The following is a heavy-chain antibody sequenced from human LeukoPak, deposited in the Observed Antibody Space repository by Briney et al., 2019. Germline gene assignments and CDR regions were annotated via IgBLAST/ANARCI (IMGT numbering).Heavy chain of an antibody. J-gene: IGHJ3*02. CDR1: GFTFSRYW. D-gene: IGHD3-3*01. Sequence: GGSLRLSCAASGFTFSRYWMTWVRQAPRKGLEWVANIKQDGSEKYYVGSVMGRFTISRDNAKNSLFLQMNSLRAEDTAVYYCARPHSISGDDAFDIWGHGTMVSVSS. V-gene: IGHV3-7*01. CDR3: ARPHSISGDDAFDI. CDR2: IKQDGSEK.